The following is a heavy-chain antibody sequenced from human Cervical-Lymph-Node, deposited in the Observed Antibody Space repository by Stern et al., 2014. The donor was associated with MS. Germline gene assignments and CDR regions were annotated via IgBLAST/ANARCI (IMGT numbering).Heavy chain of an antibody. CDR1: GFTFSNYG. J-gene: IGHJ1*01. CDR3: VSFIQAAEYF. V-gene: IGHV3-33*01. CDR2: IWYDGTYK. D-gene: IGHD3-16*01. Sequence: QVQLVESGGGVVQPGTSMRLSCAASGFTFSNYGMHWVRQAPGAGLEWVAVIWYDGTYKFYADSVKGRFSISRDDSKNTLYLQMNSLRVEDTAVYYCVSFIQAAEYF.